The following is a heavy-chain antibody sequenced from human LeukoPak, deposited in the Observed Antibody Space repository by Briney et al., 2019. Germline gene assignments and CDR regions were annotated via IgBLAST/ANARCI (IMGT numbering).Heavy chain of an antibody. V-gene: IGHV3-74*01. Sequence: GGSLRLSCAASGFTFKNYWMHWVRHAPGTGLVWVSRIVHDGSGTSYADSVKGRFTVSRDNAKSTLYLQMNTLRAEDTAVYYCVRDLPQTGYSYDYWGKGTLVTVSS. CDR2: IVHDGSGT. J-gene: IGHJ4*02. CDR1: GFTFKNYW. CDR3: VRDLPQTGYSYDY. D-gene: IGHD5-18*01.